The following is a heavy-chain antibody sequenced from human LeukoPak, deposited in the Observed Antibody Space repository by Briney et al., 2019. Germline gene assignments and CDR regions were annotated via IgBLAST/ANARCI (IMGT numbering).Heavy chain of an antibody. CDR3: ARGSITIFGLVTL. D-gene: IGHD3-3*01. J-gene: IGHJ4*02. CDR2: ISSSGSTI. CDR1: GFTFSNYE. Sequence: GGSLRLSCAASGFTFSNYEMKWVRQAPGKGLEWVSYISSSGSTIYYADSVKGRFTISRDNDKNSLYLQMNSLRVEDTAVYYCARGSITIFGLVTLWGQGTLVTVSS. V-gene: IGHV3-48*03.